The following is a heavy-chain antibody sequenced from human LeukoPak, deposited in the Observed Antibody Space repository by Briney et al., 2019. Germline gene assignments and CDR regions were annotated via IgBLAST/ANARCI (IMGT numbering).Heavy chain of an antibody. J-gene: IGHJ4*02. CDR3: ARDTGDFGDLGFDY. Sequence: GASVKVSCKASGGTFISYAISWVRQAPGQGLEWMGGIIPIFGTANYAQKFQGRVTITADESTSTAYMELSSLRSEDTAVYYCARDTGDFGDLGFDYWGQGTLVTVSS. CDR1: GGTFISYA. D-gene: IGHD3-16*01. CDR2: IIPIFGTA. V-gene: IGHV1-69*13.